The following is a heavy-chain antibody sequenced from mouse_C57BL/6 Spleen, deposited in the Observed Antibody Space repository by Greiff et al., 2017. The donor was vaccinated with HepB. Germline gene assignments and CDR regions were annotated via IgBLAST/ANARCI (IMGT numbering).Heavy chain of an antibody. J-gene: IGHJ4*01. CDR3: ARFYYGSSYDYAMDY. CDR2: IRNKANGYTT. CDR1: GFTFTDYY. D-gene: IGHD1-1*01. Sequence: EVQLQQSGGGLVQPGGSLSLSCAASGFTFTDYYMSWVRQPPGKALEWLGFIRNKANGYTTEYSASVKGRFTISRDNSQSILYLQMNALRAEDSATYYCARFYYGSSYDYAMDYGGQGTSVTVSS. V-gene: IGHV7-3*01.